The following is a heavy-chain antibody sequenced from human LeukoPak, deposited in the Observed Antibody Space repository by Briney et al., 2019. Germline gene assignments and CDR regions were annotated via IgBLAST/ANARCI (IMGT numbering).Heavy chain of an antibody. CDR1: GGSMSSYY. V-gene: IGHV4-59*01. D-gene: IGHD4-23*01. J-gene: IGHJ4*02. Sequence: SETLSLTCTVSGGSMSSYYWSWIRQPPGKGLEWIGHIYYSGSTNYNPSLKSRVTMSVDTSKNQFSLKLSSVTAADTAVYYCARTPRVGYGGSYYFDYWGQGTLVTVSS. CDR2: IYYSGST. CDR3: ARTPRVGYGGSYYFDY.